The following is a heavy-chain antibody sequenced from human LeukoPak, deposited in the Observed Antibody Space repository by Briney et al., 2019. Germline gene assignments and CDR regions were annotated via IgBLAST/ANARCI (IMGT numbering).Heavy chain of an antibody. J-gene: IGHJ5*02. D-gene: IGHD2-21*01. CDR2: ISSSSSTI. V-gene: IGHV3-48*01. CDR3: ARDGAYGYNXFDP. CDR1: GFTFSSYS. Sequence: GGSLRLSCAASGFTFSSYSMNWVRQAPGKGLEWVSYISSSSSTIYYADSVKGRFTISRDNAKNSLYLQMNSLRAEDTAVYYCARDGAYGYNXFDPWGQGTLVTVS.